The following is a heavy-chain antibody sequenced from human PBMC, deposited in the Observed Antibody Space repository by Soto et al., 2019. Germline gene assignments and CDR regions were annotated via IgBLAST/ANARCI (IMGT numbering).Heavy chain of an antibody. CDR3: ERDTGLGVAQIDY. D-gene: IGHD6-19*01. V-gene: IGHV4-59*02. CDR1: VSSVTGFY. CDR2: VFHSGSS. J-gene: IGHJ4*02. Sequence: PSGTLALTCTVSVSSVTGFYCSWILQPPGKGLEWIGYVFHSGSSNYNPSIKSRVTISVDTSKSQISLRLTSVTAADTAVYYCERDTGLGVAQIDYRGQGPLVPVSS.